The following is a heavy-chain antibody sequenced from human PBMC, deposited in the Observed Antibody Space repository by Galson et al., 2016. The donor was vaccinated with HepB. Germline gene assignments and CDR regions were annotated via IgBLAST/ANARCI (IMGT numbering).Heavy chain of an antibody. CDR1: GFTFSTYN. J-gene: IGHJ6*03. V-gene: IGHV3-48*02. CDR3: ATYKIYYCMDV. D-gene: IGHD1-14*01. CDR2: ISSGSGTI. Sequence: SLRLSCAGFGFTFSTYNINWVRQVLGKGLEWVSYISSGSGTIYYADSVKGRFTHSRDNARNSLYLQMNSLRDEDTAVYYCATYKIYYCMDVWGEGTTVTVSS.